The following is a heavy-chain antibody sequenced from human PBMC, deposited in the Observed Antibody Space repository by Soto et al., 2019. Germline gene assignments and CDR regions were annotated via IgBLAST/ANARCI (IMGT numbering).Heavy chain of an antibody. CDR1: GFTVSSYY. CDR2: IYSGGST. V-gene: IGHV3-66*01. J-gene: IGHJ5*01. Sequence: GGSLRLSCAASGFTVSSYYMSWVRQAPGKGLEWVSVIYSGGSTYYADSVKGRFTISRDNSKNTLYLQMNSLRAEDTAVYYCARVFDYDFWSGYPPDSCGQGTLVTVSS. CDR3: ARVFDYDFWSGYPPDS. D-gene: IGHD3-3*01.